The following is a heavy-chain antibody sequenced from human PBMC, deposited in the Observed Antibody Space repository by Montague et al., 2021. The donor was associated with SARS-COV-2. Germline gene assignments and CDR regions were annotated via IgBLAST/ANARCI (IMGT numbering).Heavy chain of an antibody. V-gene: IGHV3-13*01. J-gene: IGHJ6*04. D-gene: IGHD3-3*01. CDR2: IGTAGDT. Sequence: LSLSLSASGFTFSSHDMHWVRQSPGNGLQWVSAIGTAGDTYYEGSVEGRFTISREDAKSSLSLQMTSLTAGDTAVYYCARAHADSVYHFWSGSVTSTSLDVWGKGTAVTVSS. CDR3: ARAHADSVYHFWSGSVTSTSLDV. CDR1: GFTFSSHD.